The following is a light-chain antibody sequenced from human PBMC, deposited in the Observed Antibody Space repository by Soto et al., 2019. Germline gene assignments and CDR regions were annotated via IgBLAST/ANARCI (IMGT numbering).Light chain of an antibody. J-gene: IGKJ1*01. V-gene: IGKV1-39*01. CDR1: QSISRN. CDR2: AVS. CDR3: QQSHSTPRT. Sequence: DIQMTQSPSSLSASVGDRVTITCRASQSISRNLNWYQQKPGKAPKVLIYAVSSLQSGVPSRFSGSGSGTDFTLTISSLQPEDFATYFCQQSHSTPRTFGQGTKVDIK.